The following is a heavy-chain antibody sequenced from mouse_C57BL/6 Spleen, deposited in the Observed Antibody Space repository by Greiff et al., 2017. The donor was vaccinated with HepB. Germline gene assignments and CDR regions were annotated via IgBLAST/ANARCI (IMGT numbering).Heavy chain of an antibody. V-gene: IGHV1-77*01. D-gene: IGHD1-1*01. J-gene: IGHJ4*01. CDR2: IGPGSGST. CDR1: GYTFTDYY. CDR3: ARETITTVVPYYAMDY. Sequence: QVQLQQPGAELVKPGASVKISCKASGYTFTDYYINWVKQRPGQGLEWIGKIGPGSGSTYYNEKFKGKATLTADKSSSTAYMQLSSLTSEDSAVYFCARETITTVVPYYAMDYWGQGTSVTVSS.